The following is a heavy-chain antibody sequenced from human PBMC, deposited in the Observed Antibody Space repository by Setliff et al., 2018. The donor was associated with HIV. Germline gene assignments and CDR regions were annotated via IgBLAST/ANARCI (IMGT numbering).Heavy chain of an antibody. CDR3: ARASYYYDSSGWGENY. V-gene: IGHV3-33*01. Sequence: GGSLRLSCAASGFIFSSYGMHWVRQAPGKGLEWVAVIWYDGSSKHYADSVKGRFTISRDNSKNTLYLQMNSLRAEDTAVYYCARASYYYDSSGWGENYWGQGTLVTVSS. CDR2: IWYDGSSK. CDR1: GFIFSSYG. J-gene: IGHJ4*02. D-gene: IGHD3-22*01.